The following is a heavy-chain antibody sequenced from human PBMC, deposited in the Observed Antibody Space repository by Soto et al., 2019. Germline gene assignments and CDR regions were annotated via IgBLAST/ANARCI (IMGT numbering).Heavy chain of an antibody. D-gene: IGHD3-10*01. V-gene: IGHV3-30*18. Sequence: QVQLVESGGGVVQPGRSLRLSCAASGFTFSSYGMHWVRQAPGKGLEWVALISYDGSNKYYADSVKGRFTISRDNSKNTLYLQMTSLRAEDTAVYYCAKDPNRGYYYYYGMDVWGQGTTVTVSS. CDR2: ISYDGSNK. CDR1: GFTFSSYG. J-gene: IGHJ6*02. CDR3: AKDPNRGYYYYYGMDV.